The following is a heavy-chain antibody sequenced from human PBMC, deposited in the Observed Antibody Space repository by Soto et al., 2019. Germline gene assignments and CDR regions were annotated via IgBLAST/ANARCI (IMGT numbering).Heavy chain of an antibody. CDR3: ARRLSGPKEEYNAYYFYGLDV. J-gene: IGHJ6*02. CDR2: IDPSNSYI. D-gene: IGHD1-1*01. V-gene: IGHV5-10-1*01. Sequence: GESLKISCQGSGYSFTTHWITWVRQTPGKGLEWMGRIDPSNSYINYSPSFQGHVTISVDRSISTAYLQWSRLGASDNAIYYCARRLSGPKEEYNAYYFYGLDVWGQGTKVTVS. CDR1: GYSFTTHW.